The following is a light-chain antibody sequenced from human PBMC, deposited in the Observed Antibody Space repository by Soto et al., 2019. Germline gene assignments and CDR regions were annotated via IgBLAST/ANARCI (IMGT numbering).Light chain of an antibody. V-gene: IGKV3-20*01. Sequence: EIVLTQSPGTLSFSPGERATLSCRASQSVSRDFLAWYQQKPGQAPRLLITGPSSRATGIPDRFSGSGSGTDFTLTISRLEPEDFAVYYCQQYGSSPTFGQGTRLEIK. CDR1: QSVSRDF. J-gene: IGKJ5*01. CDR3: QQYGSSPT. CDR2: GPS.